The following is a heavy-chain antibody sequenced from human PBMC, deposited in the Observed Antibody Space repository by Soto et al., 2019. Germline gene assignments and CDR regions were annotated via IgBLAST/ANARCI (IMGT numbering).Heavy chain of an antibody. CDR3: ARGGSIAVAGTGYYFDY. J-gene: IGHJ4*02. D-gene: IGHD6-19*01. Sequence: SETLSLTCTVSGGSISSYYWSWIRQPPGKGLEWIGYIYYSGSTNYNPSLKSRVTISVDTSKNQFSLKLSSVTAADTAVYYCARGGSIAVAGTGYYFDYWGQGTLVTVSS. V-gene: IGHV4-59*01. CDR2: IYYSGST. CDR1: GGSISSYY.